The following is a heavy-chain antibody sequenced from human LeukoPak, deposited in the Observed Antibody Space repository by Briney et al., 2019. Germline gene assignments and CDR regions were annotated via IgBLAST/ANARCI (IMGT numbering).Heavy chain of an antibody. CDR2: ISGSGGST. V-gene: IGHV3-23*01. J-gene: IGHJ4*02. Sequence: GGSLRLSCAASGFTLSSYAMSWVRQAPGKGLEWVSAISGSGGSTYYADSVKGRFIISRDNSKNTVYLQMNSLRAEDTAVYHCAKEYSRSSFFDYWGQGTLVTVSS. D-gene: IGHD6-6*01. CDR3: AKEYSRSSFFDY. CDR1: GFTLSSYA.